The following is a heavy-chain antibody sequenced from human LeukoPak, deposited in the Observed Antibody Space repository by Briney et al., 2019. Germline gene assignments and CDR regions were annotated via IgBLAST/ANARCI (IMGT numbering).Heavy chain of an antibody. J-gene: IGHJ4*02. D-gene: IGHD4-17*01. CDR3: ARILTRSTVTRFGY. V-gene: IGHV1-8*01. CDR2: MNPNSGNT. Sequence: ASVKVSCKASGYTFTSYDINWVRQATGQGVEWMGWMNPNSGNTGYAQKFQGRVTMTRNTSISTAYMELSSLRSEDTAVYYCARILTRSTVTRFGYWGQGTLVTVSS. CDR1: GYTFTSYD.